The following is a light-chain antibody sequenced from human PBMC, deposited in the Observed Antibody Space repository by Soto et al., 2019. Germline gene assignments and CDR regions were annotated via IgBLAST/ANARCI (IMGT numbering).Light chain of an antibody. CDR3: QKYDSAPWT. CDR2: SAS. J-gene: IGKJ1*01. CDR1: QGIRTY. V-gene: IGKV1-27*01. Sequence: IPMTQSPSSLSASVGDRVTITCRASQGIRTYLAWYQQKPGKVPKLLIFSASTLQSGVPPRFSGSGSGTDFTLTISSLQPEDVASYYCQKYDSAPWTFGQGIKVEIK.